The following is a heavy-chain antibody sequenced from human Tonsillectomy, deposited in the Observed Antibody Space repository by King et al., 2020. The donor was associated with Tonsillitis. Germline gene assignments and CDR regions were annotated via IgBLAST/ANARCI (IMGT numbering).Heavy chain of an antibody. CDR3: ARSTAGGGGSRPLFDY. D-gene: IGHD3-16*01. J-gene: IGHJ4*02. Sequence: QLVQSGAEVKKPGAAVNVFCKASGYTFTDQYIHWVRQAPGQGLEWMGLINPNNGYTNYAEKFQGRVTMTRDTSISTAYMELITLGSDDTAGYYCARSTAGGGGSRPLFDYWGQGTLVAVSS. V-gene: IGHV1-2*02. CDR2: INPNNGYT. CDR1: GYTFTDQY.